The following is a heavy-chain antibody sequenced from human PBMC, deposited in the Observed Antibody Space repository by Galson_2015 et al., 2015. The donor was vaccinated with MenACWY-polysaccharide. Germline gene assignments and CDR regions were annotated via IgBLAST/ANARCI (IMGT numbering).Heavy chain of an antibody. CDR2: IGGSGSNT. V-gene: IGHV3-23*01. CDR3: ARVRYSTGKYQFDF. J-gene: IGHJ4*02. CDR1: GFTFSNYA. Sequence: SMRFSCAASGFTFSNYAISWVRQAPGEGLEWVSTIGGSGSNTHYADSVKGRFTISRDNSKNTLSLQMNRLRAEDTDVYYCARVRYSTGKYQFDFWGRGTLVAVSS. D-gene: IGHD2-2*01.